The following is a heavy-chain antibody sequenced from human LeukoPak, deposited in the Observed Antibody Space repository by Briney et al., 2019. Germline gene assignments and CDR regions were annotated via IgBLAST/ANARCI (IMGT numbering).Heavy chain of an antibody. J-gene: IGHJ4*02. V-gene: IGHV3-21*01. D-gene: IGHD3-10*01. Sequence: GGSLRLSCAASGFTFSSYSMNWVRQAPGKGLEWVSSISSSSSYIYYADSVKGRFTISRDNAKNSLYLQMNSLRAEDTAVYYCARGRYYGSGNYYNVFDYWGQGTLVTVSS. CDR2: ISSSSSYI. CDR3: ARGRYYGSGNYYNVFDY. CDR1: GFTFSSYS.